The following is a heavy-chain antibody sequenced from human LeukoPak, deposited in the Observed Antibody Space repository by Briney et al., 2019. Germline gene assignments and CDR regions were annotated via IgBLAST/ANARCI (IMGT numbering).Heavy chain of an antibody. CDR3: ARGQVSKDSGSYYYGMDV. CDR1: GYTFTSYD. Sequence: ASVNVSCKASGYTFTSYDINWVRQATGQGLEWMGRMNPNSGNTGYAQKFQGRVTMTRNTSISTAYMELSSLRSEDTAVYYCARGQVSKDSGSYYYGMDVWGQGTTVTVSS. V-gene: IGHV1-8*01. D-gene: IGHD1-26*01. CDR2: MNPNSGNT. J-gene: IGHJ6*02.